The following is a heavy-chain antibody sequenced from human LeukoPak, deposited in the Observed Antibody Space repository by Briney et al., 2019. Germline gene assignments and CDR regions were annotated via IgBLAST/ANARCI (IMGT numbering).Heavy chain of an antibody. CDR2: IIPIFGTA. V-gene: IGHV1-69*13. CDR1: GGTFSSYA. J-gene: IGHJ5*02. Sequence: SVKVSCKASGGTFSSYAISWVRQAPGQGLEWMGGIIPIFGTANYAQKFQGRVTITADESTSTAYMELSSLRSEDTAVYYCARDPYSYNWNYEAYNWFDPWGQGTLVTVSS. D-gene: IGHD1-7*01. CDR3: ARDPYSYNWNYEAYNWFDP.